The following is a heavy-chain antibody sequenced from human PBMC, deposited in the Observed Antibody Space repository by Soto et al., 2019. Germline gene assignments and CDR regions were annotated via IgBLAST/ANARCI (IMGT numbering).Heavy chain of an antibody. J-gene: IGHJ4*02. D-gene: IGHD3-22*01. CDR3: QYYYDSSGVPRFDY. CDR2: IKSEIDGGTA. Sequence: EVQLVESGGGLVKPGGSLRLSCAASGFTFREAWMSWDRQAPGKGLEWVGRIKSEIDGGTADYAAPVKGRFSISRDESRNTLYLEMNSLQTEDTAVYYCQYYYDSSGVPRFDYWGQGTLVTVSS. CDR1: GFTFREAW. V-gene: IGHV3-15*01.